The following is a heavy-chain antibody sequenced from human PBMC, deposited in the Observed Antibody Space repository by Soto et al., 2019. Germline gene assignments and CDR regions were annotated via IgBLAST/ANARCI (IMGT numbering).Heavy chain of an antibody. J-gene: IGHJ5*02. CDR1: GGSFSGYY. CDR3: ARDRATMVRGVIPRWFDP. V-gene: IGHV4-34*01. D-gene: IGHD3-10*01. CDR2: INHSGST. Sequence: SDPLSLTCAVYGGSFSGYYWSWLRQPRGEGLGWIGEINHSGSTNYNPSLKSRVTISVDTSKNQFSLKLSSVTAADTAVYYCARDRATMVRGVIPRWFDPWGQGTLLTVS.